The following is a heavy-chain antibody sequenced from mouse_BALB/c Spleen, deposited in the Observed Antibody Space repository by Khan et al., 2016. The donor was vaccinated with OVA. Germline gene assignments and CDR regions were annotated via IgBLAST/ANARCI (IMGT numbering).Heavy chain of an antibody. CDR3: ARDDWFPY. V-gene: IGHV5-6-5*01. CDR2: ISSGDSA. CDR1: GFTLSNYV. J-gene: IGHJ3*01. Sequence: EVELVESGGGLVKPGGSLKLSCAASGFTLSNYVMSWVRQRPEKGLAWVASISSGDSAYYPDSVKGRLPISRDNARNILYLQMSRLRSEDTAMYYCARDDWFPYWGQGTLVTVSA.